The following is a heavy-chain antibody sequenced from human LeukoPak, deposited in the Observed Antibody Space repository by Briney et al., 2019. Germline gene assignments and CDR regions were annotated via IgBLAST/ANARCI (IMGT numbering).Heavy chain of an antibody. V-gene: IGHV7-4-1*02. CDR3: VSSAIRW. J-gene: IGHJ4*02. Sequence: ASVKVSCKASGYSFTAYTMNWVRQAPGQGLEWMGWINTNTGNPTYAQAFTGRFVFSLDTSVSTTYLQISSLQAEDTAVYYCVSSAIRWWGQGTPVTVSS. CDR1: GYSFTAYT. CDR2: INTNTGNP. D-gene: IGHD4-23*01.